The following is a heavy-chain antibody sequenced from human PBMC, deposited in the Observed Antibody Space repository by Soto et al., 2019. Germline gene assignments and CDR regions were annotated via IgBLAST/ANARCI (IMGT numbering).Heavy chain of an antibody. J-gene: IGHJ4*02. CDR2: INHSGST. D-gene: IGHD3-10*01. CDR3: ARTMVRVEDRLWLDY. V-gene: IGHV4-34*01. Sequence: SETLSLTCAVYGGSFSGYYWSWIRQPPGKGLEWIGEINHSGSTNYNPSLKSRVTISVDTSQNQFSLKLSSVTAADTAVYYCARTMVRVEDRLWLDYWGQGTLVTVSS. CDR1: GGSFSGYY.